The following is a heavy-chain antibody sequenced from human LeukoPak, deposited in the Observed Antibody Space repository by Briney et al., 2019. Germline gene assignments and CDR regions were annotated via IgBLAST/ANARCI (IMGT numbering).Heavy chain of an antibody. D-gene: IGHD6-19*01. V-gene: IGHV3-9*01. CDR2: ISWNSGSI. CDR1: GFTFDDYA. CDR3: AKGPSSGWYSGPCFDY. Sequence: PGGSLRLSCAASGFTFDDYAMHWVRQAPGKGLEWVSGISWNSGSIGYADSVKGRFTISRDNAKNSLYLQMNSLRAEDTALYYCAKGPSSGWYSGPCFDYWGQGTLVTVSS. J-gene: IGHJ4*02.